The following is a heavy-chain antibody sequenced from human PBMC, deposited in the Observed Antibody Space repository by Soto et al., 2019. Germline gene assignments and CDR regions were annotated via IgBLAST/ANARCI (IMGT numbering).Heavy chain of an antibody. CDR1: GFTISSYW. Sequence: PGGSLRLSCAASGFTISSYWMHWVRQAPGKGLEWVSRVSGDGSSTTNVDSVEGRFTVSRDNAKNTVYLQMNSLRAEDTAVYYCARDPCKLGVCRIEFWGQGTLVTVSS. D-gene: IGHD2-8*01. V-gene: IGHV3-74*03. J-gene: IGHJ4*02. CDR3: ARDPCKLGVCRIEF. CDR2: VSGDGSST.